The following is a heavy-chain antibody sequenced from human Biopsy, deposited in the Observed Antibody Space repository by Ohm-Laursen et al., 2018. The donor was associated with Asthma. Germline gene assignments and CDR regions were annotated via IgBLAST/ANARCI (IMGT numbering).Heavy chain of an antibody. CDR2: IKHDGSEN. D-gene: IGHD3-22*01. CDR1: GFTFGDYW. J-gene: IGHJ4*02. V-gene: IGHV3-7*01. CDR3: ARGDSSNWSHYYFDY. Sequence: SLRLSCAASGFTFGDYWMSWVRQVPGRGLEWVANIKHDGSENNHVDSLKGRFTISRDNAKNSLYLQMNSLRAEDTAVYYCARGDSSNWSHYYFDYWGQGTLVTVSS.